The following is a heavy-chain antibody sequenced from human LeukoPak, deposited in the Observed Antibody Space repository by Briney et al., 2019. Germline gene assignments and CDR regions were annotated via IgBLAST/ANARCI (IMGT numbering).Heavy chain of an antibody. Sequence: GGSLRLSCAASGFTFSSYSMNWVRQAPGKGLEWVSYISSSSSTIYYADSVKGRFTISRDNAKNSLYLQMNSLRAEDTAVYYCARGPYCSSTSCYTDDAFDIWGQGTMVTVSS. J-gene: IGHJ3*02. V-gene: IGHV3-48*01. CDR1: GFTFSSYS. CDR3: ARGPYCSSTSCYTDDAFDI. D-gene: IGHD2-2*02. CDR2: ISSSSSTI.